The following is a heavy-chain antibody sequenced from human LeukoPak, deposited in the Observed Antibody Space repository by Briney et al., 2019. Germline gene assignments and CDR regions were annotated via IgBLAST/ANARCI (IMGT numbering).Heavy chain of an antibody. CDR1: GFTFSSYW. CDR2: ISSSSSTI. D-gene: IGHD6-6*01. CDR3: APPEYSSSPH. J-gene: IGHJ4*02. V-gene: IGHV3-48*01. Sequence: GGSLRLSCAVSGFTFSSYWMSWVRQAPGKGLEWVSYISSSSSTIYYADSVKGRFTISRDNAKNSLYLQMNSLRAEDTAVYYCAPPEYSSSPHWGQGTLVTVSS.